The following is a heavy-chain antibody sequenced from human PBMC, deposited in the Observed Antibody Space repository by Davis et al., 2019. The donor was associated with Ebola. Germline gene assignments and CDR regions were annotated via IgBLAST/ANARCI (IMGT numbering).Heavy chain of an antibody. CDR1: GFTFDNSA. D-gene: IGHD3-3*01. V-gene: IGHV3-43*02. J-gene: IGHJ1*01. CDR3: AKDTNNHAFWSGYSKD. Sequence: PGGSLRLSCIASGFTFDNSAMHWVRRAPGKGLEWVSLISWDGDNTYYADSVKGRFTISRDNSKNSLYLQMNSLRTEDTALYYCAKDTNNHAFWSGYSKDWGQGTLVTVSS. CDR2: ISWDGDNT.